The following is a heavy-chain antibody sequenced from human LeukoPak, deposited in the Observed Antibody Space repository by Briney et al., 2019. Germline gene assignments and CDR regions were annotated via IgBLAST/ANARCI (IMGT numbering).Heavy chain of an antibody. CDR2: ISAYNGNT. Sequence: GASVTVSCKASGGTFSSYAISWVRQAPGQGLEWMGWISAYNGNTNYAQKLQGRVTMTTDTSTSTAYMELRSLRSDDTAVYYCARDGNPYYYDSSGSLHYWGQGTLVTVSS. J-gene: IGHJ4*02. CDR3: ARDGNPYYYDSSGSLHY. CDR1: GGTFSSYA. V-gene: IGHV1-18*01. D-gene: IGHD3-22*01.